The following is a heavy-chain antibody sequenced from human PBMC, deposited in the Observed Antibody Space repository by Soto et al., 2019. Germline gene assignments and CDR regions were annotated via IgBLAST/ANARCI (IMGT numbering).Heavy chain of an antibody. CDR3: VRRSTVSYYAVDV. CDR2: TSYDGSIN. V-gene: IGHV3-30*19. J-gene: IGHJ6*02. CDR1: VFSCGSYE. Sequence: PGVALRLSCSGSVFSCGSYELHWVRQAPGKGLEWVTFTSYDGSINYYADSVKGRFTMSRDNSKNLLYLQMNSLRTEDTAVYYCVRRSTVSYYAVDVWGQGTTVPVSS. D-gene: IGHD4-17*01.